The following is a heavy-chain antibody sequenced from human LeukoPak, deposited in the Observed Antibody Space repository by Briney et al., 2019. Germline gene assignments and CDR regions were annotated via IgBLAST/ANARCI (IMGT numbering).Heavy chain of an antibody. CDR1: GFTFSSYE. D-gene: IGHD1-1*01. CDR3: AREPVPDYYYYYGMDV. J-gene: IGHJ6*02. V-gene: IGHV3-48*03. Sequence: PGGSLRLSCAASGFTFSSYEMNWVRQAPGKGLEWVSYISSSGSTIYYADSVKGRFTISRDNAKNSLYLQMNRLRAEDTAVYYCAREPVPDYYYYYGMDVWGQGTTVTVSS. CDR2: ISSSGSTI.